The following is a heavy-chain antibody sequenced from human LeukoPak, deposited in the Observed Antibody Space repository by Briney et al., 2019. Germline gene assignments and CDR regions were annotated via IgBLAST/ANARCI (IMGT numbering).Heavy chain of an antibody. CDR2: MNPNSGGT. CDR3: ASGRDIEVAGPGGYFDH. CDR1: GYTFTGHY. V-gene: IGHV1-2*02. J-gene: IGHJ4*02. Sequence: KPGASVKVSCKASGYTFTGHYMHWVRQAPGQGPEWVGWMNPNSGGTYYAQKFQGRVTMTRDTSISTAYMELSRLTSDDTAVYYCASGRDIEVAGPGGYFDHWGQGTLVTVSS. D-gene: IGHD6-19*01.